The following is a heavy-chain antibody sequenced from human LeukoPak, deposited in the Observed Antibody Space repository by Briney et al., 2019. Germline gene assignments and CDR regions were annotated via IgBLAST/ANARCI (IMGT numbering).Heavy chain of an antibody. CDR1: GGSISGANYY. Sequence: SQTLSLTCTVSGGSISGANYYWSWIRQPAGKGLEWIGRIYISGSTNYNPSLKSRVTISVDTSKSQFSLKLTSVTAADTAVYYCARRRASGFGELLDFWGQGTLVTVSS. J-gene: IGHJ4*02. D-gene: IGHD3-10*01. CDR2: IYISGST. V-gene: IGHV4-61*02. CDR3: ARRRASGFGELLDF.